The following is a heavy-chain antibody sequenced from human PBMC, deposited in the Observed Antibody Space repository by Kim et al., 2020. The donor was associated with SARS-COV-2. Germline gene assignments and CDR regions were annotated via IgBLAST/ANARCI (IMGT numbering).Heavy chain of an antibody. CDR3: ARDLRFGELIYWFDP. CDR1: GYTFTSYG. D-gene: IGHD3-10*01. J-gene: IGHJ5*02. V-gene: IGHV1-18*01. Sequence: ASVKVSCKASGYTFTSYGISWVRQAPGQGLEWMGWISAYNGNTNYAQKLQGRVTMTTDTSTSTAYMELRSLRSDDTAVYYCARDLRFGELIYWFDPWGQGTLVTVSS. CDR2: ISAYNGNT.